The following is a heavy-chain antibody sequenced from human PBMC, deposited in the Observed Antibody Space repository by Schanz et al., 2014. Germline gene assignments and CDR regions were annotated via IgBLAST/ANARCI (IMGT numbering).Heavy chain of an antibody. J-gene: IGHJ6*02. CDR1: GFTFSTYA. V-gene: IGHV3-48*04. D-gene: IGHD2-15*01. CDR2: ICSSGNTI. Sequence: EVQLLDSGGGLVQPGGSLRLSCAASGFTFSTYAMSWVRQAPGKGLEWVSYICSSGNTIYYADSVKGRFTISRDNAKNSLYLQRNSLRAEDTAVYYCAKARRKSNCSGGRCFHYSYYGMDVWGQGTTVTVSS. CDR3: AKARRKSNCSGGRCFHYSYYGMDV.